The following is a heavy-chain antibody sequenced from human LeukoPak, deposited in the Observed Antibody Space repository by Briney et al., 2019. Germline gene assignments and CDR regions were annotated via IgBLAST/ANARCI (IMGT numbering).Heavy chain of an antibody. V-gene: IGHV4-39*01. CDR2: IYYSGNT. Sequence: SETLSLTCTVSGGSISSSSYYWGWARQPAGEGVEWIGSIYYSGNTYYTPSLKIRLTISVDTSKNQFSLKLSSVTAADTAVYYCARHNLRTVMVYYFDFWGQGTLVTVSS. CDR3: ARHNLRTVMVYYFDF. D-gene: IGHD5-18*01. CDR1: GGSISSSSYY. J-gene: IGHJ4*02.